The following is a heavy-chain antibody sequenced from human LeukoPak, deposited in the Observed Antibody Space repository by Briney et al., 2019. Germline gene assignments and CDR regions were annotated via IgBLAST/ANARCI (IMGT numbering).Heavy chain of an antibody. CDR3: ARDYYGSGTETEY. CDR1: GYTFTGYY. D-gene: IGHD3-10*01. J-gene: IGHJ4*02. V-gene: IGHV1-2*02. Sequence: ASVKVSCKASGYTFTGYYMYWVRQAPGQGLEWMGWINPNSGGTNYAQKFQGRVTMTTDTSTSTAYMELRSLRSDDTAVYYCARDYYGSGTETEYWGQGTLVTVSS. CDR2: INPNSGGT.